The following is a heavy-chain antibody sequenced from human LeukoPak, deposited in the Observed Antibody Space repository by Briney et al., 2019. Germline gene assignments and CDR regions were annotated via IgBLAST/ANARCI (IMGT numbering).Heavy chain of an antibody. Sequence: GGSLRLSCAASGFTFSSFSMNWVRQAPGKGLEWVSSISNSSYYIYYADSVKGRFTISRDNVKNSLYLQMNSLRAEDTAVYYCARIRGYCSGGSCPSGYFDYWGQGTLVTVSS. CDR3: ARIRGYCSGGSCPSGYFDY. CDR2: ISNSSYYI. J-gene: IGHJ4*02. D-gene: IGHD2-15*01. CDR1: GFTFSSFS. V-gene: IGHV3-21*01.